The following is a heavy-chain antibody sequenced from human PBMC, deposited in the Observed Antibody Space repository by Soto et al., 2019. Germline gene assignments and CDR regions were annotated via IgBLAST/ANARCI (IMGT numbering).Heavy chain of an antibody. Sequence: GGSLRLSCAASGFTFSSHVMSWVRQAPGKGLEWVSTLSASGFTTYYEDSLQGRFNVSRDNSQNRLFLQMNSLGAEETAIYHCARRGPTASADPLDYWGPGTLVAVSS. J-gene: IGHJ4*02. CDR1: GFTFSSHV. CDR3: ARRGPTASADPLDY. D-gene: IGHD4-17*01. CDR2: LSASGFTT. V-gene: IGHV3-23*01.